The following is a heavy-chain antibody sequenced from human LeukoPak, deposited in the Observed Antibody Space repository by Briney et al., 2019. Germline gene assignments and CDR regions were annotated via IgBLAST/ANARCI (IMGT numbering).Heavy chain of an antibody. Sequence: PGGSLRLSCAASGFTFSSYWMSWVRQAPGKGLEWVANIKQDGSEKYYVDSVKGRFTISRDNAKNSLYLQMNSLRAEDTAVYYCARDVYYYDSSGYYHDYWGQGTLVTVSS. V-gene: IGHV3-7*01. D-gene: IGHD3-22*01. J-gene: IGHJ4*02. CDR3: ARDVYYYDSSGYYHDY. CDR2: IKQDGSEK. CDR1: GFTFSSYW.